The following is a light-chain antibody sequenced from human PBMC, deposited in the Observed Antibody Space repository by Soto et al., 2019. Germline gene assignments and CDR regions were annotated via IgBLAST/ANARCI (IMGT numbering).Light chain of an antibody. CDR3: QTWGTGIHV. J-gene: IGLJ1*01. CDR2: LNSDGSH. V-gene: IGLV4-69*01. CDR1: SGHSSYA. Sequence: QPVLTQSPSASASLGASVKFTCTLSSGHSSYAIAWHQQQPEKGPRYLMKLNSDGSHSKGDGTPDRFSGSSSGAERYLTISSLQSEDEADYYCQTWGTGIHVFGTGTKVTVL.